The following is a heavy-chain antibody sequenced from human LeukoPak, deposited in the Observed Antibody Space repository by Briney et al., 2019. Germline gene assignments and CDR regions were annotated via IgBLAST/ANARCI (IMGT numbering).Heavy chain of an antibody. J-gene: IGHJ4*02. CDR2: INHSGST. V-gene: IGHV4-34*01. CDR3: ARLRRERSYSFDY. D-gene: IGHD3-16*01. CDR1: GGSFSGYY. Sequence: SETLSLTCGVYGGSFSGYYWNWIRQPPGKGLEWIGEINHSGSTNYNPSLKSRVTISVDTSNNQFSLKLSSVTAADTAVYYCARLRRERSYSFDYWGQGTLVTVSS.